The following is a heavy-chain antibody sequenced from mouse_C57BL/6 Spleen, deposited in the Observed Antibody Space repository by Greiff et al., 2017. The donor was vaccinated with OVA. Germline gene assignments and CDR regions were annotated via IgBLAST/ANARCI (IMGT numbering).Heavy chain of an antibody. Sequence: EVKLVESGGGLVKPGGSLKLSCAASGFTFSDYGMHWVRQAPEKGLEWVAYISSGSSTIYYADTVKGRFTISRDNAKNTLFLQMTSLRSEDTAMYYCARRTTVGAWYAMDYWGQGTSVTVSS. CDR1: GFTFSDYG. J-gene: IGHJ4*01. CDR3: ARRTTVGAWYAMDY. V-gene: IGHV5-17*01. CDR2: ISSGSSTI. D-gene: IGHD1-1*01.